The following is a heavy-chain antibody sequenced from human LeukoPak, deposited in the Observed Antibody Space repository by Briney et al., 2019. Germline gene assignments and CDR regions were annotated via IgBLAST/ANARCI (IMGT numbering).Heavy chain of an antibody. CDR3: ARGEYYGSGSYYAAKYAFDI. CDR1: GYTFTGYY. D-gene: IGHD3-10*01. V-gene: IGHV1-46*01. Sequence: ASVKVSCKASGYTFTGYYMHWVRQAPGQGLEWMGIINPSGGSTSYAQKFQGRVTMTRDMSTSTVYMELSSLRSEDTAVYYCARGEYYGSGSYYAAKYAFDIWGQGTMVTVSS. CDR2: INPSGGST. J-gene: IGHJ3*02.